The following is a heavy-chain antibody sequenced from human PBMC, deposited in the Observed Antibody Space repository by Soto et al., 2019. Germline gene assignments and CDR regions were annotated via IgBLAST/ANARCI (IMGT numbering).Heavy chain of an antibody. CDR2: ISASGGNT. CDR3: AKAKSTSTFTTMDA. Sequence: PGGSLRLSCAASGFTFGSHAMTWVRQAPGKGLEWVAGISASGGNTYYADSVKGRFTISRDSSDNTLYLQMDRLRVDDTALYYCAKAKSTSTFTTMDAWGQGTTVTVSS. V-gene: IGHV3-23*01. D-gene: IGHD5-12*01. J-gene: IGHJ6*02. CDR1: GFTFGSHA.